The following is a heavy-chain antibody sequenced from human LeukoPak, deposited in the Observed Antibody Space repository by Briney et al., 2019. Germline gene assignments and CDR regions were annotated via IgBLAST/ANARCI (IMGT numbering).Heavy chain of an antibody. J-gene: IGHJ4*02. CDR1: GFTFSSYS. D-gene: IGHD3-10*01. V-gene: IGHV3-21*01. CDR2: ISSSSSYI. CDR3: ARGLVRGADY. Sequence: GGSLRLSRAASGFTFSSYSMNWVRQAPGKGLEWVSSISSSSSYIYYADSVKGRFTISRDNAKNSLYLQMNSLRAEDTAVYYCARGLVRGADYWGQGTLVTVSS.